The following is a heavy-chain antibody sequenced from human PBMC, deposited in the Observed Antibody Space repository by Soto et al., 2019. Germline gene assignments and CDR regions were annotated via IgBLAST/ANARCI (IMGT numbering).Heavy chain of an antibody. CDR3: AREEGMTTVTRDAFDI. D-gene: IGHD4-17*01. V-gene: IGHV4-34*01. J-gene: IGHJ3*02. CDR1: GGSSSCYY. Sequence: SETLSLTCAVYGGSSSCYYWSWIRQPPGKGLEWIGEINHSGSTNYNPSLKSRVTISVDTSKNQFSLKLSSVTAADTAVYYCAREEGMTTVTRDAFDIWGQGTMVTV. CDR2: INHSGST.